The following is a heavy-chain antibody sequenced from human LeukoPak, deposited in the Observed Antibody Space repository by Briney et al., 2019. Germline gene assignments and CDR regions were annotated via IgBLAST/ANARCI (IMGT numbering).Heavy chain of an antibody. J-gene: IGHJ4*02. D-gene: IGHD6-13*01. V-gene: IGHV3-7*01. Sequence: GGSLRLSCAASGFTFSSYWMTWVRQAPGKGPEWVASIKQDGTEKYYVDSVTGRFTISRDNAKNSLFLQMNSLRAEDTAVYYCARMSSSSWYVCDYWGQGTLVAVSS. CDR1: GFTFSSYW. CDR2: IKQDGTEK. CDR3: ARMSSSSWYVCDY.